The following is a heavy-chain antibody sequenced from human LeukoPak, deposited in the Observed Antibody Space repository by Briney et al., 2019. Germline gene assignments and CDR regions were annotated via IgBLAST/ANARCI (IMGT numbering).Heavy chain of an antibody. Sequence: GGSLRLSCAASGFTFSSYAMHWVRQAPGKGLEWVAVISYDGSNKYYADSVKGRFTISRDNSKNTLYLQMNSLRAEDTAVYYCASSDSSLAFDYWGQGTLVTVSS. D-gene: IGHD6-6*01. V-gene: IGHV3-30*04. CDR1: GFTFSSYA. J-gene: IGHJ4*02. CDR3: ASSDSSLAFDY. CDR2: ISYDGSNK.